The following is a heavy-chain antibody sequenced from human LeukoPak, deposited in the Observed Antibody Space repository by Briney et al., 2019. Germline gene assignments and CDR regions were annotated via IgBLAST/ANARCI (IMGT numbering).Heavy chain of an antibody. Sequence: GGPLRLSCAASGFPFSSYTMHWVRQAPGKGLEWVAFISFNGNEQKYAGSVKGRFTISRDNSKNILYLQLNGLRIDDTAVYYCARDRSTTSKYFDPWGQGTLVTVSS. CDR1: GFPFSSYT. CDR2: ISFNGNEQ. J-gene: IGHJ5*02. CDR3: ARDRSTTSKYFDP. V-gene: IGHV3-30*04. D-gene: IGHD2/OR15-2a*01.